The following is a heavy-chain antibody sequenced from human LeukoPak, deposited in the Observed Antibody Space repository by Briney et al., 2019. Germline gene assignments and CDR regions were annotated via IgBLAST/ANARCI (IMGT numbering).Heavy chain of an antibody. CDR2: ISPSGGIT. D-gene: IGHD3-16*01. CDR3: AKDDDWGRYKH. J-gene: IGHJ1*01. Sequence: GGSLRLSCAASGFTVSSNYMSWVRQAPGKELEWVSGISPSGGITYYTDSVKGRFTISRDNSKNTQSLQMNSLRAEDTAVYYCAKDDDWGRYKHWGQGTLVTVSS. V-gene: IGHV3-23*01. CDR1: GFTVSSNY.